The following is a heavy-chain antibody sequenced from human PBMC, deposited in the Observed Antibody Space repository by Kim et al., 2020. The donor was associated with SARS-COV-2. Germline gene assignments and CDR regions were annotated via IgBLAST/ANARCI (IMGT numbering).Heavy chain of an antibody. CDR3: ARDRGDPAWVGGMDV. D-gene: IGHD2-21*01. CDR1: GFTVSGSY. Sequence: GGSLRLSCAASGFTVSGSYMNWVRQAPGKGLEWVSVIYSDSSTYYADSVKGRFTISRDNSKNTLYLQMNSLRAEDTAVYYCARDRGDPAWVGGMDVWGQGTTVTVSS. J-gene: IGHJ6*02. CDR2: IYSDSST. V-gene: IGHV3-53*01.